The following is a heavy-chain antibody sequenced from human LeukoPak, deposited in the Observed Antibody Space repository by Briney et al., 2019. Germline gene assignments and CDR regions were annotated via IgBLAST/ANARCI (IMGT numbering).Heavy chain of an antibody. V-gene: IGHV4-4*02. D-gene: IGHD2-8*01. CDR1: GGSITTTNW. J-gene: IGHJ4*02. CDR2: IHLSGRT. Sequence: SETLSLTCGVSGGSITTTNWWSWVRQPPGQGLEWIGEIHLSGRTNYNPSLNSRVALALDTSKNHLSLSLTSVTAADTAVYYCSRENGAFSPFGYWGQGTLVTVPS. CDR3: SRENGAFSPFGY.